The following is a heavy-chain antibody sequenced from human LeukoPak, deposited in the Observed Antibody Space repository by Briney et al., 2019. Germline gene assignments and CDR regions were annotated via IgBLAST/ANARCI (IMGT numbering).Heavy chain of an antibody. D-gene: IGHD6-19*01. CDR3: ARFDSSPDSY. Sequence: PGGSLRLSCAASGFTFSSYSMNWVRQAPGKGLEWVSSISSSSSYIYYADSVKGRFTISRDNAKNSLYLQMNSLRSDDTAVYYCARFDSSPDSYWGQGTLVTVSS. V-gene: IGHV3-21*04. J-gene: IGHJ4*02. CDR1: GFTFSSYS. CDR2: ISSSSSYI.